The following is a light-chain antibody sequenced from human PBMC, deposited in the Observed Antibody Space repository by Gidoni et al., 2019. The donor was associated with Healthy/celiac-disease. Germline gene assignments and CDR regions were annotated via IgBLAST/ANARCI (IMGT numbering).Light chain of an antibody. Sequence: EIVFTQSPGTLSLSPGERATLSCRASQSVSSSYLAWYQQKPGQAPRLLIYGASSRATGIPDRFSGSGSGTDFTLTISRLELEDFAVYYCQQYGSSPLTFGPGTKVDIK. CDR2: GAS. V-gene: IGKV3-20*01. CDR1: QSVSSSY. CDR3: QQYGSSPLT. J-gene: IGKJ3*01.